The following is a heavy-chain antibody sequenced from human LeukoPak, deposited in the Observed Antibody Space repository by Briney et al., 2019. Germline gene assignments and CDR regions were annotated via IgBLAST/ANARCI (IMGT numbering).Heavy chain of an antibody. CDR3: TRDLTTFEYAFDL. V-gene: IGHV3-49*04. Sequence: GSLGLSCTASGFTFGDYAMSWVRQAPGKGLEWVGFIRGKAYGGTTQYAASVKGRFTISRDDSKNIAYLQINSLKNEDTALYYCTRDLTTFEYAFDLRGQGTMVTVSS. D-gene: IGHD2/OR15-2a*01. CDR1: GFTFGDYA. CDR2: IRGKAYGGTT. J-gene: IGHJ3*01.